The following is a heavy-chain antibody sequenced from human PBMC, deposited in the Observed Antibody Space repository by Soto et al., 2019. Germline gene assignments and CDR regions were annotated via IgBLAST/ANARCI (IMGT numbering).Heavy chain of an antibody. CDR2: IYTSGST. J-gene: IGHJ6*02. CDR3: ARDRVYSSGSYYYYYGMDV. D-gene: IGHD3-22*01. CDR1: GCSISSYY. Sequence: PXETLPLTCTVSGCSISSYYWSWIRQPAGKGLEWIGRIYTSGSTNYNPSLKSRVTMSVDTSKNQFSLKLSSVTAADTAVYYCARDRVYSSGSYYYYYGMDVWGQGTTVTVSS. V-gene: IGHV4-4*07.